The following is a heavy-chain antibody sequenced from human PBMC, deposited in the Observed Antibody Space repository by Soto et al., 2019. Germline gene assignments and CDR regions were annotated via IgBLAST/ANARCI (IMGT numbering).Heavy chain of an antibody. CDR2: VYYSGST. Sequence: SETLSLTCTVSGGSISSYYWSWIRQPPGKGLEWIGYVYYSGSTNYNPSLKSRVTISVDTSKNQFSLKLSSVTAADMAVYYCATSLAEENYYYYYMDVWGKGTTVTVSS. V-gene: IGHV4-59*01. J-gene: IGHJ6*03. CDR3: ATSLAEENYYYYYMDV. CDR1: GGSISSYY. D-gene: IGHD1-1*01.